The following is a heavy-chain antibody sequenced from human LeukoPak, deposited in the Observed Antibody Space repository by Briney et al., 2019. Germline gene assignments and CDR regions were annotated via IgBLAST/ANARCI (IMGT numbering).Heavy chain of an antibody. J-gene: IGHJ4*02. CDR1: GGSISSHY. V-gene: IGHV4-59*11. CDR2: IYYSGST. Sequence: PSETLSLTCTVSGGSISSHYWSWIRQPPGKGLEWIGYIYYSGSTNYNPSLKSRVTISVDTSKNQFSLKLSSVTAADTAVYYCARGGSIAVAGTFDYWGQGTLVTVSS. CDR3: ARGGSIAVAGTFDY. D-gene: IGHD6-19*01.